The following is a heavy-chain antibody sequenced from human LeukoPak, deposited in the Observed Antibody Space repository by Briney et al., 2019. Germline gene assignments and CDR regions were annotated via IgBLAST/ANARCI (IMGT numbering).Heavy chain of an antibody. D-gene: IGHD1-7*01. CDR1: GGSISSYY. CDR3: ARADGWNYVPLDC. CDR2: IYFSGST. V-gene: IGHV4-4*07. J-gene: IGHJ4*02. Sequence: SETLSLTCTVSGGSISSYYWSWIRQPAGKGLEWIGHIYFSGSTNYNPSLKSRVTMSVDTSKNQFSLRLSSVTAADTAVYFCARADGWNYVPLDCWGQGTLVTVSA.